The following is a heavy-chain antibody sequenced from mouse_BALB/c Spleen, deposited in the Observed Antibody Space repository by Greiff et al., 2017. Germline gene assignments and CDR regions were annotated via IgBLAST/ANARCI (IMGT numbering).Heavy chain of an antibody. CDR1: GFSLTSYG. CDR2: IWAGGST. Sequence: VQVVESGPGLVAPSQSLSITCTVSGFSLTSYGVHWVRQPPGKGLEWLGVIWAGGSTNYNSALMSRLSISKDNSKSQVFLKMNSLQTDDTAMYYCAREDGNSYYFDYWGQGTTLTVSS. CDR3: AREDGNSYYFDY. V-gene: IGHV2-9*02. J-gene: IGHJ2*01. D-gene: IGHD2-1*01.